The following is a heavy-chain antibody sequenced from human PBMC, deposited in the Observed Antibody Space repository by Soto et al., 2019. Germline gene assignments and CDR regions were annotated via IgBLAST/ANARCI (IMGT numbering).Heavy chain of an antibody. CDR3: AREQEAPRGAGMDV. J-gene: IGHJ6*02. CDR1: GFTFTRYS. CDR2: ISSTTNYI. D-gene: IGHD1-26*01. V-gene: IGHV3-21*01. Sequence: PGGSLRLSCAASGFTFTRYSMNWVRQAPGKGLEWVSSISSTTNYIYYADSVKGRFTISRDNSKNTLYLQMNSLRAEDTAVYYCAREQEAPRGAGMDVWGQGTTVTVSS.